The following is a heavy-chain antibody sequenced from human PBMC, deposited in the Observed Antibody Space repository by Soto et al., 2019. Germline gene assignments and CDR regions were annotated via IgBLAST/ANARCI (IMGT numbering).Heavy chain of an antibody. J-gene: IGHJ6*02. CDR2: IYYSGST. CDR1: GGSISSYY. Sequence: QVQLQESGPGLVKPSETLSLTCTVSGGSISSYYWSWIRQPPGKGLEWIGYIYYSGSTNYNPSLKSRVTISVDTSKNQFSLKRSSVPAADTAVYYCARAGVTRNYYYYGMDVWGQGTTVTVSS. V-gene: IGHV4-59*01. CDR3: ARAGVTRNYYYYGMDV. D-gene: IGHD2-21*02.